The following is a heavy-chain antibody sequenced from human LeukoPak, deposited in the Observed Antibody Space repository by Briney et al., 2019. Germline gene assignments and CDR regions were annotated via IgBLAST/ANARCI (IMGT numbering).Heavy chain of an antibody. CDR3: ASHLRVPASFDY. CDR2: IYYSGST. V-gene: IGHV4-39*07. J-gene: IGHJ4*02. D-gene: IGHD2-2*01. CDR1: GGSISSSSYY. Sequence: SETLSLTCTVSGGSISSSSYYWGWIRQPPGRGLEWIGSIYYSGSTYYNPSLKSRVTISVDTSKNQFSLKLSSVTAADTAVYYCASHLRVPASFDYWGQGTLVTVSS.